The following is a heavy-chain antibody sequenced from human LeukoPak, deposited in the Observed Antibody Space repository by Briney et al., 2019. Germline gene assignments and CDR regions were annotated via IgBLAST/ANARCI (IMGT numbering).Heavy chain of an antibody. CDR2: ISAYNGNT. V-gene: IGHV1-18*01. D-gene: IGHD2-8*01. J-gene: IGHJ4*02. Sequence: GASVKVSCTASGYTLTSYGISWVRQAPGQGLEWMGWISAYNGNTNYAQKLQGRVTMTTDTSTSTAYMELRSLRSDDTAVYYCARARVMMDEFDYWGQGTLVTVSS. CDR1: GYTLTSYG. CDR3: ARARVMMDEFDY.